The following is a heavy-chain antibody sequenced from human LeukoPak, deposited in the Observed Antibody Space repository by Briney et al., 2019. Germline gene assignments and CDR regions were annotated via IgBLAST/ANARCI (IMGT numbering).Heavy chain of an antibody. CDR1: GYTFTTYG. D-gene: IGHD2-15*01. J-gene: IGHJ5*02. CDR3: ARLVRGYCSGGSCYSDWFDP. V-gene: IGHV1-18*01. Sequence: ASVKVSCKASGYTFTTYGISWVRQAPGHGLEWMGWISTFNGHTNYAQSRQDRVTMTTDTSTSTVYMELSSLISDDTAVYYCARLVRGYCSGGSCYSDWFDPWGQGTLVTVSS. CDR2: ISTFNGHT.